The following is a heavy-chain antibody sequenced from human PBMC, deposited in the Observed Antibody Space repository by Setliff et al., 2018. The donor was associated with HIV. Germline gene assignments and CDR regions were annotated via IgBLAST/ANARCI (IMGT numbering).Heavy chain of an antibody. J-gene: IGHJ4*02. CDR3: TRHAPGSDYGDAYYFDY. V-gene: IGHV4-38-2*02. D-gene: IGHD4-17*01. CDR2: MYLSGTA. Sequence: SETLSLTCTVSGYSISSGYYWGWIRQPPGKGLEWIGSMYLSGTAFHNPSLKSRVTISVDMSKKRFSLKLSSVTAADTAVYCCTRHAPGSDYGDAYYFDYWGQGRLVTVSS. CDR1: GYSISSGYY.